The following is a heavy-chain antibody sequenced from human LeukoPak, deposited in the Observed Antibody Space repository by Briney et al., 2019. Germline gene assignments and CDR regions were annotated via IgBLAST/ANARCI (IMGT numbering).Heavy chain of an antibody. CDR3: AKDKSGRSSSWSHFDY. V-gene: IGHV3-9*01. CDR1: GFTFDDYA. CDR2: ISWNSGST. Sequence: QTGGSLRLSCAASGFTFDDYAMHWVRQAPGKGLEWVSGISWNSGSTGYADSVKGRFAISRDNAKNSLYLQMNSLRAEDTALYYCAKDKSGRSSSWSHFDYWGQGTLVTVSS. D-gene: IGHD6-13*01. J-gene: IGHJ4*02.